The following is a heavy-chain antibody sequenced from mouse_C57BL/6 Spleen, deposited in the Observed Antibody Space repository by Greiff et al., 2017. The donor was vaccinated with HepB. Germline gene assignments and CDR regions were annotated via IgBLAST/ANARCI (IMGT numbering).Heavy chain of an antibody. J-gene: IGHJ3*01. V-gene: IGHV3-6*01. CDR3: ARDGYYGSSRFAY. CDR2: ISYDGSN. D-gene: IGHD1-1*01. CDR1: GYSITSGYY. Sequence: EVKLMESGPGLVKPSQSLSLTCSVTGYSITSGYYWNWIRQFPGNKLEWMGYISYDGSNNYNPSLKNRISITRDTSKNQFFLKLNSVTTEDTATYYCARDGYYGSSRFAYWGQGTLVTVSA.